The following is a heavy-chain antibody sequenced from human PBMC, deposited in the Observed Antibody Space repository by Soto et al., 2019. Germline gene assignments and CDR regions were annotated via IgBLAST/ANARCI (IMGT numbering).Heavy chain of an antibody. CDR1: GGSISSGGXY. V-gene: IGHV4-30-4*01. Sequence: SETLSLTCTVSGGSISSGGXYWSWVRQPPGKGLEWIGYIYYSGSTYYNPSLKSRVTISVDTSKNQFSLKLSSVTAADTAVYYCARYHYGDYVGYFDYWGQGTLVTVSS. J-gene: IGHJ4*02. CDR3: ARYHYGDYVGYFDY. CDR2: IYYSGST. D-gene: IGHD4-17*01.